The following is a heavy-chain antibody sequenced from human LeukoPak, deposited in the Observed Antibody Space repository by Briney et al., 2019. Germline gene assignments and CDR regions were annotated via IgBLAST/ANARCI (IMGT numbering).Heavy chain of an antibody. CDR1: GYTFTSYG. V-gene: IGHV1-18*01. D-gene: IGHD6-13*01. CDR3: ARDREQLVAGDWYFDL. Sequence: GASVKVSCKASGYTFTSYGISWVRQAPGQGLEWMGWISAYNGNTNYAQKLQGRVTMTTDTSTSTAYMELRSLRSDDTAVYYCARDREQLVAGDWYFDLWGRGTLVTVSS. CDR2: ISAYNGNT. J-gene: IGHJ2*01.